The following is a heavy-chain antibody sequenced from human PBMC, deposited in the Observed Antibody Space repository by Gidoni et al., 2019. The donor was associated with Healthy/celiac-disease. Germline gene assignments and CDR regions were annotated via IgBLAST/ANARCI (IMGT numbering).Heavy chain of an antibody. CDR1: GITFGDYY. Sequence: QVQLVESGGGLVKTGGSLRRSCSAAGITFGDYYMSCIRQAPGQGLDGVSYIRSSSSYTNFADSVKGRFTISSDNAKISLYLQMHCLSAEDTAVYYCARVLVDTATKYGMDVWGQGPTVTVSS. CDR3: ARVLVDTATKYGMDV. V-gene: IGHV3-11*06. CDR2: IRSSSSYT. D-gene: IGHD5-18*01. J-gene: IGHJ6*02.